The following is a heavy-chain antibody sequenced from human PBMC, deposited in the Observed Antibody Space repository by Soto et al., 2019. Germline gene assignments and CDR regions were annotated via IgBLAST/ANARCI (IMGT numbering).Heavy chain of an antibody. CDR1: GVSITSYS. J-gene: IGHJ6*02. Sequence: SDTLSLTCTVSGVSITSYSWTWIRQPPGKGLEWIGYIYSGSTNYNPSLKSRVTISVDTSKNQFSLKLSSVTAADTAVYYCARNVAHSYYYGMDVWGQGTTVS. D-gene: IGHD3-10*02. V-gene: IGHV4-59*07. CDR3: ARNVAHSYYYGMDV. CDR2: IYSGST.